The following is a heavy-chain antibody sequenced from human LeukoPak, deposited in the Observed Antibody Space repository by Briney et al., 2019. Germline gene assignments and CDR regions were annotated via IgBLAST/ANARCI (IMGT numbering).Heavy chain of an antibody. J-gene: IGHJ4*02. Sequence: SVKVSCKASGGTSSSYAISWVRQAPGQGLEWMGGIIPIFGTANYAQKFQGRVTITTDESTSTAYMELSSLRSEDTAVYYCARPHRYCSSTSCYHAASWDYWGQGTLVTVSS. V-gene: IGHV1-69*05. CDR1: GGTSSSYA. CDR2: IIPIFGTA. CDR3: ARPHRYCSSTSCYHAASWDY. D-gene: IGHD2-2*01.